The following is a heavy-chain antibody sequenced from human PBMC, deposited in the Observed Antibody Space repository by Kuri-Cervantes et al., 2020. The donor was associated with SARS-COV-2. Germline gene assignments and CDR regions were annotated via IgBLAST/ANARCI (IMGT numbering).Heavy chain of an antibody. CDR3: ARDLRPRDIAATTYYFDF. Sequence: ASVKVSCKASGYTFTGYYMHWVRQAPGQGLEWMGWINPNSGGTNYAQKFQGWVTMTRDTSITTACMELSRLRSDDTAVYYCARDLRPRDIAATTYYFDFWGQGTLVTVSS. D-gene: IGHD6-13*01. CDR2: INPNSGGT. CDR1: GYTFTGYY. J-gene: IGHJ4*02. V-gene: IGHV1-2*04.